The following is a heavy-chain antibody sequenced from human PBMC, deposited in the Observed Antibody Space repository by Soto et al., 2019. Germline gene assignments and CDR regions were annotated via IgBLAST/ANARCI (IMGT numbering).Heavy chain of an antibody. CDR1: GGTFSSYA. CDR3: ATDYGDYPYYYGMDV. D-gene: IGHD4-17*01. J-gene: IGHJ6*02. V-gene: IGHV1-69*13. CDR2: ITPIFGTA. Sequence: GASVKVSCKASGGTFSSYAISWVRQAPGQGLEWMGGITPIFGTASYAQKFQGRVTITADESTSTAYMELSSLRSEDTAVYYCATDYGDYPYYYGMDVWGQGTTVTVSS.